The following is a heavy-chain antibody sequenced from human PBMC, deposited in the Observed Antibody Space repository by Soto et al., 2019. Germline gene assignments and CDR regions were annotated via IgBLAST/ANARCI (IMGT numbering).Heavy chain of an antibody. CDR3: ARDSSGRQYYGMDV. CDR1: GFIFSGYS. Sequence: SGGALRLSCTPSGFIFSGYSMNWVRHAPGKGLEWISYITTTSSTMYYADSVKGRFTISRDNAKNSLYLQMNSLRDEDTAVYYCARDSSGRQYYGMDVWGQGTTVTVSS. CDR2: ITTTSSTM. J-gene: IGHJ6*02. D-gene: IGHD3-22*01. V-gene: IGHV3-48*02.